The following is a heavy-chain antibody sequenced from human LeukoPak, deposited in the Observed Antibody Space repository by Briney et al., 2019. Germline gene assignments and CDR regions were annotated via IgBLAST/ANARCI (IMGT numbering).Heavy chain of an antibody. CDR1: GYTFTSYA. Sequence: ASVKVSCKASGYTFTSYAMNWVRQAPGQGLEWMGLINPTGDSTDYAQKFQGRVTMTRDMSTSTDYLELSSLRSEETAIYYCARDNSLDYNAWWFDPWGQGTLVTVSS. CDR3: ARDNSLDYNAWWFDP. J-gene: IGHJ5*02. V-gene: IGHV1-46*01. D-gene: IGHD3-10*01. CDR2: INPTGDST.